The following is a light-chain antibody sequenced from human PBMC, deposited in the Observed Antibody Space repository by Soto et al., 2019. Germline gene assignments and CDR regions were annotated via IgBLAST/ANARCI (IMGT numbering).Light chain of an antibody. J-gene: IGLJ2*01. CDR3: ASWDDSLSGPV. V-gene: IGLV1-47*01. CDR2: RHD. CDR1: ISNIGTNY. Sequence: QSVLTQPHSASGTPGQRVTISCSGSISNIGTNYVYWYQQLPGTAPKLLIFRHDQRPSGVPDRFSGSKSGTSASLAISGLRSEDEADYYCASWDDSLSGPVFGGGTKLTVL.